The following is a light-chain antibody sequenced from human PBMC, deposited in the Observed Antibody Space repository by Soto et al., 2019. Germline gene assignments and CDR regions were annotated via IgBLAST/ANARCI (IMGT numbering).Light chain of an antibody. V-gene: IGLV2-8*01. CDR2: EVT. J-gene: IGLJ1*01. Sequence: QSVLTQPPSASGSPGQSVTISCTGTTSDVGGYNYVSWYQHHPGKAPKLMIYEVTKRPSGVPDRFSGSKSGNTASLTVSGLQDEDQADHYRSSYEGRNNPSFGSGTKVTVL. CDR3: SSYEGRNNPS. CDR1: TSDVGGYNY.